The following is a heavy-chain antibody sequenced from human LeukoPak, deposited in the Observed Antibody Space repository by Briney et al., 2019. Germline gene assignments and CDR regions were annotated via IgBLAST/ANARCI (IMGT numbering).Heavy chain of an antibody. Sequence: PSETLSLTCTVSGDPISSYYWRWIRHPPGKGLEWIGYIYYSGSTNYNPSLKSRVTISVDTSKNQYSLKLSSVTAADTAVYYCARGAWYYYDSSGYDRGSWFDPWGQGTLVTVSS. CDR3: ARGAWYYYDSSGYDRGSWFDP. J-gene: IGHJ5*02. V-gene: IGHV4-59*01. CDR2: IYYSGST. D-gene: IGHD3-22*01. CDR1: GDPISSYY.